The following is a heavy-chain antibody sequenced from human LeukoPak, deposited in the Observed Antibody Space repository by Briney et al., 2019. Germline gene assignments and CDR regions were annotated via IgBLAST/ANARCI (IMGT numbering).Heavy chain of an antibody. CDR1: GGSISSSSYY. D-gene: IGHD7-27*01. J-gene: IGHJ3*02. CDR2: IYYSRST. V-gene: IGHV4-39*01. CDR3: ARQGTGDQDAFDI. Sequence: SETLSLTCTVSGGSISSSSYYWGCIRQPPGKGLEWIGSIYYSRSTYYNPSLKSRVTISVDTSKNQFPLKLSSVTAADTAVYYCARQGTGDQDAFDIWGQGTMVTVSS.